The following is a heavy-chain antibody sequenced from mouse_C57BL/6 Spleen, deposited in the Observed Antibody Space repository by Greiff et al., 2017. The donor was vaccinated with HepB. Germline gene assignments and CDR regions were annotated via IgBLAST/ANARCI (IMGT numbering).Heavy chain of an antibody. Sequence: VHLVESGAELVRPGASVKLSCKASGYTFTDYYINWVKQRPGQGLEWIARIYPGSGNTYYNEKFKGKATLTAEKSSSTAYMQLSSLTSEDSAVYFCARGVYDYDVSYWYFDVWGTGTTVTVSS. J-gene: IGHJ1*03. CDR1: GYTFTDYY. D-gene: IGHD2-4*01. CDR3: ARGVYDYDVSYWYFDV. V-gene: IGHV1-76*01. CDR2: IYPGSGNT.